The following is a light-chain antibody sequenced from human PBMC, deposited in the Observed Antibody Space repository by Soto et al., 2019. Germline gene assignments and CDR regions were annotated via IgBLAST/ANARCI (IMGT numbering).Light chain of an antibody. V-gene: IGKV3-15*01. CDR1: QSVSNN. CDR3: QQYNNWPPWT. Sequence: ILMTQSPATLSVSPGERATLSCRASQSVSNNLAWYQQKPGQAHRLLIYHASTRATGIPARFSGSGSGTEFTLTISGLQSEDFAVYYCQQYNNWPPWTFGQGTKWDIK. J-gene: IGKJ1*01. CDR2: HAS.